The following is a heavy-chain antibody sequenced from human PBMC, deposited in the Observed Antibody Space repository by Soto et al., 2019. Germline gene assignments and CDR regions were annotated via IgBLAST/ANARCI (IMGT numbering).Heavy chain of an antibody. D-gene: IGHD6-19*01. CDR2: ISGSGGST. V-gene: IGHV3-23*01. CDR3: AKARRGSSGWYWGFDY. J-gene: IGHJ4*02. Sequence: EVQLLESGGGLVQPGGSLRLSCAASGFTFSSYAMSWVRQAPGKGLEWVSAISGSGGSTYYADSVKGRFTISRDNPKNTLYLQMNSLRAEDTAVYYCAKARRGSSGWYWGFDYWGQGTLVTVSS. CDR1: GFTFSSYA.